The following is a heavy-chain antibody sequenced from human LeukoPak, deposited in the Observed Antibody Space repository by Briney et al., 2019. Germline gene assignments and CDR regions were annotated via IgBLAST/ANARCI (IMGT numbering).Heavy chain of an antibody. D-gene: IGHD3-10*01. CDR1: GCTLSNYD. CDR2: IRESGGGT. J-gene: IGHJ4*02. CDR3: ARRGIVVRGFLIGLHKQAYYFDY. Sequence: GGSLSLSCAASGCTLSNYDMIWVRQAPGRGLEWVSGIRESGGGTYYTDSVKSRFTVSRDNSKNTLYLQMNSLRAEDTAVYYCARRGIVVRGFLIGLHKQAYYFDYWGQGALVTVSS. V-gene: IGHV3-23*01.